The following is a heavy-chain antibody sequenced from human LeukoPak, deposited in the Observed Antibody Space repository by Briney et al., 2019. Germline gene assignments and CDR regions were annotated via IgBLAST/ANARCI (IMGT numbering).Heavy chain of an antibody. CDR1: GGSISSYC. Sequence: SETLSLTCTVSGGSISSYCWSWIRQPPGKGLEWIGYVFDSGSTNYNPSLKSRVTISVDTSKNQFSLKLGSVTAADTAVYYCARYSWSPYFDHWGQGTLVTVSS. J-gene: IGHJ4*02. CDR3: ARYSWSPYFDH. V-gene: IGHV4-59*08. CDR2: VFDSGST. D-gene: IGHD1-26*01.